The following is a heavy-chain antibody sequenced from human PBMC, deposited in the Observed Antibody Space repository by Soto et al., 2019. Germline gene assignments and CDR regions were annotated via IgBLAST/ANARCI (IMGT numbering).Heavy chain of an antibody. Sequence: GGSLRLSCAASGFTFSSYAMHWVRQAPGKGLEWVAVISYDGSNKYYADSVKGRFTISRDNSKNTLYLQMNSLIAEDTAVYYCASSIAVAGTDDYWGQGTLVTVSS. D-gene: IGHD6-19*01. J-gene: IGHJ4*02. CDR2: ISYDGSNK. V-gene: IGHV3-30-3*01. CDR3: ASSIAVAGTDDY. CDR1: GFTFSSYA.